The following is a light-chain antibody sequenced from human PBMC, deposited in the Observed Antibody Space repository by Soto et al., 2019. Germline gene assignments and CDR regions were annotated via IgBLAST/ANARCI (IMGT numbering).Light chain of an antibody. CDR2: GAS. CDR3: QQYGSSPRIT. J-gene: IGKJ5*01. Sequence: EIGLTQSPGTLSFSPGERATLSCRASQSVSSSYLAWYQQKPGQAPRLLIYGASSRATGIPDRFSGSGSGTDFTLTISRLEPEDFAVYYCQQYGSSPRITFGQGTRLEIK. CDR1: QSVSSSY. V-gene: IGKV3-20*01.